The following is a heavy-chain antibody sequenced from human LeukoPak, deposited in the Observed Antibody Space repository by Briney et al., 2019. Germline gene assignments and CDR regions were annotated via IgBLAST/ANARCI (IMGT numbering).Heavy chain of an antibody. V-gene: IGHV3-43*02. CDR1: GFTFDDYE. J-gene: IGHJ4*02. CDR3: AKDLVRGYRDHSNGRGGDFDF. D-gene: IGHD4-11*01. CDR2: ISGDGGSP. Sequence: GGSLRLSCAAPGFTFDDYEMHWVRQAPGKGLEWVALISGDGGSPYYGDFVKGRFTISRGNSKKSLYLQMNRVTTEDTALYYCAKDLVRGYRDHSNGRGGDFDFWGQGALVTVSS.